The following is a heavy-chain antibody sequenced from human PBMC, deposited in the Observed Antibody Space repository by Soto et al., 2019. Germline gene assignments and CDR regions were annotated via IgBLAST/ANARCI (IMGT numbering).Heavy chain of an antibody. CDR2: INPSGGST. V-gene: IGHV1-46*01. D-gene: IGHD6-6*01. Sequence: QVQLVQSGVEVKKPGASVKVSCKASGYTFTNYRMIWVRQAPGQGLEWMGIINPSGGSTNYAPNFQGRVTLTRDSFTSTVYMELSILRSEDTAVYYCARPAGRLANWFDPWGQGTLVTVSS. CDR1: GYTFTNYR. CDR3: ARPAGRLANWFDP. J-gene: IGHJ5*02.